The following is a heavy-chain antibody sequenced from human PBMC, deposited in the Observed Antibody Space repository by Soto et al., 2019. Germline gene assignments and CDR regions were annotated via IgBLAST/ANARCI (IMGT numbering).Heavy chain of an antibody. J-gene: IGHJ4*02. Sequence: EVQLVESGGGLVQPGGSLRLSCAASGFTFSDHYMDWVRQAPGKGLEWVGRARDKANDYTTEYAASVKGRFTISRDDSKNSLYLQMNSLKTEDTAVYYCAREPTYDDYAQDAIYYFDYWGQGALVTVSS. CDR1: GFTFSDHY. CDR2: ARDKANDYTT. D-gene: IGHD4-17*01. CDR3: AREPTYDDYAQDAIYYFDY. V-gene: IGHV3-72*01.